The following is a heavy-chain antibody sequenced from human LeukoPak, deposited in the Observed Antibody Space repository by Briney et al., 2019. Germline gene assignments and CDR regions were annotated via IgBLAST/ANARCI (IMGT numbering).Heavy chain of an antibody. CDR1: GDSVRSYY. D-gene: IGHD6-13*01. J-gene: IGHJ6*02. V-gene: IGHV4-59*02. CDR3: VRDSRYGSGWFEDGLDF. Sequence: SETLSLTCTVSGDSVRSYYWSWIRQPPGQGLEWLGHINDRGSTNYNPSLQGRVTISIDTSKNQFSLKVNSVTAADTAVYYCVRDSRYGSGWFEDGLDFWGQGTTVTVSS. CDR2: INDRGST.